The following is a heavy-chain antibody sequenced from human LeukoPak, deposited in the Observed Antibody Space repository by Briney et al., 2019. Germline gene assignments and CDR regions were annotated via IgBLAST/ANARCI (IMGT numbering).Heavy chain of an antibody. CDR3: ARHGSVRYYPAEGRVDY. J-gene: IGHJ4*02. V-gene: IGHV6-1*01. CDR2: TYYRSKWYN. CDR1: GDSVSSNSAA. Sequence: SQTLSLTCAISGDSVSSNSAAWNWIRQSPSRGLEWLGRTYYRSKWYNDYAVSVKSRITVNPETSKNQFSLQLNSVTPEDTAVYYCARHGSVRYYPAEGRVDYWGQGTLVTVSS. D-gene: IGHD3-10*01.